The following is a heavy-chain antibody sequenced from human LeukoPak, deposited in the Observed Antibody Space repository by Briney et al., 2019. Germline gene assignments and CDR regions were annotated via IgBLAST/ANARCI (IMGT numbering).Heavy chain of an antibody. J-gene: IGHJ5*02. V-gene: IGHV4-59*08. Sequence: SETLSLTCTVSGGSISNYYWSWIRQPPGKGLEWIGYIYYSGSTNYNPSLKSRVTISVDTSKNQFSLKLSSVTAADTAVYYCARVGVVPAAMGWFDPWGQGTLVTVSS. CDR3: ARVGVVPAAMGWFDP. CDR1: GGSISNYY. D-gene: IGHD2-2*01. CDR2: IYYSGST.